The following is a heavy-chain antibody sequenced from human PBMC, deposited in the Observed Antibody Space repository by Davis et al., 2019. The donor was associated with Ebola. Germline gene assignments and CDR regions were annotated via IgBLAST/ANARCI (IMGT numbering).Heavy chain of an antibody. Sequence: GESLKISCAASGFTFSSTLMHWVRQYPGKGLVWVSAIDYAGTSRDYADSVKGRFTISRDNSKNTLYLQMNSLRAEDTAVYYCAREGLDTAMFYYYGMDVWGQGTTVTVSS. CDR3: AREGLDTAMFYYYGMDV. D-gene: IGHD5-18*01. V-gene: IGHV3-74*01. J-gene: IGHJ6*02. CDR2: IDYAGTSR. CDR1: GFTFSSTL.